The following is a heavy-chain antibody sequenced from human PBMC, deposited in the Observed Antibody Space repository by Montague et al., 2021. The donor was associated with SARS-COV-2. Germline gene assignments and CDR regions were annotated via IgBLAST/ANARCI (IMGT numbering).Heavy chain of an antibody. CDR1: GLIVSSNY. Sequence: FLRLSCAASGLIVSSNYMSWVRQAPGKGLEWVSVIYSGGSTYYADSVKGRFTISRDNSKNTLYLQMNTLSAEDTAVYYCARGGRGGSCYSPPCYFDYWGQGTLVTVSS. J-gene: IGHJ4*02. CDR3: ARGGRGGSCYSPPCYFDY. D-gene: IGHD2-15*01. CDR2: IYSGGST. V-gene: IGHV3-53*01.